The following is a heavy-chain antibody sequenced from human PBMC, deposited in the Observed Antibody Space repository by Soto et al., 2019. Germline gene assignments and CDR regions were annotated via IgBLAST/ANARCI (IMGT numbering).Heavy chain of an antibody. CDR1: GGSISSSSYY. J-gene: IGHJ4*02. Sequence: SETLSLTCTVSGGSISSSSYYWGWLSKPPGKGLEWIGSIHYSGSTYYNPSLKSRVTISVDTSKNQFSPKLSSVTAADTAVYYCARLQFYPTITTVTPIDYWGQGTLVTVSS. D-gene: IGHD4-4*01. V-gene: IGHV4-39*01. CDR3: ARLQFYPTITTVTPIDY. CDR2: IHYSGST.